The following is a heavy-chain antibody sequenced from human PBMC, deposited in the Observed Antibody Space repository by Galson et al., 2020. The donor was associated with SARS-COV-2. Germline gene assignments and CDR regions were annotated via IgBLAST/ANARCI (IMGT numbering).Heavy chain of an antibody. CDR2: INPNSGGT. CDR3: ARVAGYSSSPIDWFDP. J-gene: IGHJ5*02. D-gene: IGHD6-13*01. V-gene: IGHV1-2*02. CDR1: GYTFTGYY. Sequence: ASVKVSCKASGYTFTGYYMHWVRQAPGQGLEWMGWINPNSGGTNYAQKFQGRVTMTRDTSISTAYMELSRLRSDDTAVYYCARVAGYSSSPIDWFDPWGQGTLVTVSS.